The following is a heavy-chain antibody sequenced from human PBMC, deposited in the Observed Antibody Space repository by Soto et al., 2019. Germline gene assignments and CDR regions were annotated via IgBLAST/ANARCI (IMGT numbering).Heavy chain of an antibody. D-gene: IGHD2-2*01. Sequence: EVQLVESGGGLVQPGGSLRLSCAASGLIFSDHYMDWVRQAPGKGLEWVGRSRNKVNSYTTEYATSVKDRFTISRXDXGXXLVLQMNSLKTEDTAIYYCARVFCSGTNWAYGMDVWGRGTTVTVSS. CDR1: GLIFSDHY. V-gene: IGHV3-72*01. CDR2: SRNKVNSYTT. CDR3: ARVFCSGTNWAYGMDV. J-gene: IGHJ6*02.